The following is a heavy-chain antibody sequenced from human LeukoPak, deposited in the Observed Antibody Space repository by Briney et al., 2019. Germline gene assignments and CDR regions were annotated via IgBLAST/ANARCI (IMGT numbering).Heavy chain of an antibody. Sequence: GGSLRLSCAASGFTFRSYAMSWVRQAPGKGLEWVSAISGSGGSTYYADSVKGRFTISRDNSKNTLYLQMNSLRAEDTAVYYCTKDRRGLMVRGESRWGQGTLVTVSS. D-gene: IGHD3-10*01. V-gene: IGHV3-23*01. CDR1: GFTFRSYA. CDR2: ISGSGGST. CDR3: TKDRRGLMVRGESR. J-gene: IGHJ4*02.